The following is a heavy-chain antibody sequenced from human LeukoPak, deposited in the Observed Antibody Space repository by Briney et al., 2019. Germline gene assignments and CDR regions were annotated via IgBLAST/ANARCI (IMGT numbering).Heavy chain of an antibody. J-gene: IGHJ5*02. CDR1: GFTFTNFE. Sequence: PGGSLRLSCAASGFTFTNFETNWVRQAPGKGLEWVSYISYSGSTTSYADSVKGRFTISRDNAKNSLYLQMNSLRAEDTAVYYCARAGPPAFDPWGQGTLVTVSS. CDR2: ISYSGSTT. V-gene: IGHV3-48*03. CDR3: ARAGPPAFDP.